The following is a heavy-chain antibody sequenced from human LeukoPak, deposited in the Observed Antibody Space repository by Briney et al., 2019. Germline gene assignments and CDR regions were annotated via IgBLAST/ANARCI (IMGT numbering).Heavy chain of an antibody. CDR2: ISSSSSTI. J-gene: IGHJ5*02. CDR3: ARSIHYLTTVVP. Sequence: GGSLRLSCAASGFTVSSNYMSWVRQAPGKGLEWVSYISSSSSTIYYADSVKGRFTISRDHAKNSLYLQMNSLRAEDTAVYYCARSIHYLTTVVPWGQGTLVTVSS. D-gene: IGHD4-23*01. CDR1: GFTVSSNY. V-gene: IGHV3-48*01.